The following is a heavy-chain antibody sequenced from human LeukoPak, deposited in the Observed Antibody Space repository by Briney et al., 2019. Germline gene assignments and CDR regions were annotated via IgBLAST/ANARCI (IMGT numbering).Heavy chain of an antibody. CDR2: ISSSGSSI. Sequence: GGPLRLSCAASGFTFSIYAMNWVRQAPGRGLEWVSSISSSGSSIYYADSVKGRFTIFRDNAKNSLYLQINSLRAEDTAVYYCARDSYWLGGTIGAFDIWGQGTMVTVSS. CDR3: ARDSYWLGGTIGAFDI. CDR1: GFTFSIYA. J-gene: IGHJ3*02. D-gene: IGHD3-10*01. V-gene: IGHV3-21*01.